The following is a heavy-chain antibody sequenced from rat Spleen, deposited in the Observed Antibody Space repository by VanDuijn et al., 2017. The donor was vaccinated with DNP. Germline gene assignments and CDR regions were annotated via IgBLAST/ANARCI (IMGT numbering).Heavy chain of an antibody. D-gene: IGHD1-12*02. J-gene: IGHJ4*01. V-gene: IGHV3-1*01. CDR1: GYSITSNY. Sequence: EVQLQESGPGLVKPSQSLSLTCSVTGYSITSNYWGWIRKFPGNKMEWIGHISYSGSTSYNPSLKSRISITRDTSKNQFFLQLKSVTTEDTATYYCGRWGYDGTYYYGYTMDAWGQGTSVTVSS. CDR3: GRWGYDGTYYYGYTMDA. CDR2: ISYSGST.